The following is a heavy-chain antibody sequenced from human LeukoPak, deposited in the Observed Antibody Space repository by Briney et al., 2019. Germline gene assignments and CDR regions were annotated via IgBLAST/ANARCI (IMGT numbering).Heavy chain of an antibody. CDR1: GGSISSYY. CDR3: ASQIRHCSSTSCFAATDAFDI. CDR2: IYTSGST. J-gene: IGHJ3*02. Sequence: SETLSLTCTVSGGSISSYYWSWIRQPAGKGLEWIGRIYTSGSTNYNPSLKSRVTMSVDTSKNQFSLKLSSVTAADTAVYYCASQIRHCSSTSCFAATDAFDIWGQGTMVTVSS. V-gene: IGHV4-4*07. D-gene: IGHD2-2*01.